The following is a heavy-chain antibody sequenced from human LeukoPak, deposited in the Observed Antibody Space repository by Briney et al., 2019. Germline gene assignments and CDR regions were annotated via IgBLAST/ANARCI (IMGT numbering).Heavy chain of an antibody. CDR2: ISGSSGST. D-gene: IGHD2-15*01. J-gene: IGHJ5*02. CDR3: AKGADCSGSSCYSHWFDP. Sequence: GGSLRLSCAASGFTFSSYAMSWVRQAPGKGLEWVSAISGSSGSTYYADSVKGRFTISRDNSKNTLYLQMNSLRAEDTAVYYCAKGADCSGSSCYSHWFDPWGQGTLVTGSS. V-gene: IGHV3-23*01. CDR1: GFTFSSYA.